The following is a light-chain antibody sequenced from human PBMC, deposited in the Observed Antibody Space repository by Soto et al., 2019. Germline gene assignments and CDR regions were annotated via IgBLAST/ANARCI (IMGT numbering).Light chain of an antibody. J-gene: IGKJ4*01. Sequence: EIVMTQSPATLSVSPGEGATLSCRASQGIGDTLAWYQQKPGQTPRLLIYDTSIRATGVPARFSGSRSGAEFTPTISRLPSEDFAGYYFQHYVNLPPTFGRGTKVESK. CDR3: QHYVNLPPT. CDR2: DTS. V-gene: IGKV3-15*01. CDR1: QGIGDT.